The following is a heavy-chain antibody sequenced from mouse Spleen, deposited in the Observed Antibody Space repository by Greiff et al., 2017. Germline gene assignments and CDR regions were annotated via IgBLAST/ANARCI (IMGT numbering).Heavy chain of an antibody. CDR3: ARSYGNYLYAMDY. CDR2: INPSNGRT. J-gene: IGHJ4*01. Sequence: QVQLQQPGAELVKPGASVKLSCKASGYTFTSYWMHWVKQRPGQGLEWIGEINPSNGRTNYNEKFKSKATLTVDKSSSTAYMQLSSLTSEDSAVYYCARSYGNYLYAMDYWGQGTSVTVSS. D-gene: IGHD2-1*01. CDR1: GYTFTSYW. V-gene: IGHV1S81*02.